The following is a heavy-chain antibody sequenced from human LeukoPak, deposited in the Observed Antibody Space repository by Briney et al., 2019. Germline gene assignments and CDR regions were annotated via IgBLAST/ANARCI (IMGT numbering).Heavy chain of an antibody. J-gene: IGHJ4*02. Sequence: PETLSLTCTVSGGSISSSSYYWGWIRQPPGKGLEWIGSIYYSGSTYYNPSLKSRVTISVDTSKNQFSLKLSSVTAADTAVYYCARRIRYYYDSSDEFDYWGQGTLVTVSS. CDR3: ARRIRYYYDSSDEFDY. CDR1: GGSISSSSYY. D-gene: IGHD3-22*01. CDR2: IYYSGST. V-gene: IGHV4-39*01.